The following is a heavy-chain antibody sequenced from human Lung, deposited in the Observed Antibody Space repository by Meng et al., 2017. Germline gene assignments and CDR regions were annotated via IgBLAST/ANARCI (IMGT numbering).Heavy chain of an antibody. Sequence: QVQLQESGPGLVKPSGTLSLTCAVSGGSISSDNWWSWVRQPPGQGLEWIGEVYHSGDTSYNPSLRSRVTISVDTSTNQFSLKLNSVTAADTAVYYCARASYGSGSPLGESWFDPWGQGTLVTVSS. D-gene: IGHD3-10*01. CDR2: VYHSGDT. CDR1: GGSISSDNW. J-gene: IGHJ5*02. V-gene: IGHV4-4*02. CDR3: ARASYGSGSPLGESWFDP.